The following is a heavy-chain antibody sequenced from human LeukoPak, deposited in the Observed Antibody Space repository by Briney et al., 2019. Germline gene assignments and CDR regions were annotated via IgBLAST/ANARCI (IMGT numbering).Heavy chain of an antibody. CDR3: ARDGNPP. D-gene: IGHD1-14*01. CDR2: IYYSGGT. J-gene: IGHJ4*02. CDR1: GGSISSNGYY. V-gene: IGHV4-39*07. Sequence: SETLSLTCTVSGGSISSNGYYWAWFRQPPGKGLEWIGSIYYSGGTYYNPSLKSRVTISIDTSKNQFSLKLRSVTAADTAVYYCARDGNPPWGQGTLVTVSS.